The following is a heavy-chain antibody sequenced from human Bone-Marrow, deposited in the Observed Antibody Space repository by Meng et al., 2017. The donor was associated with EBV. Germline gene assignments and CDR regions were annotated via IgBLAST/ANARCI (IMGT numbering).Heavy chain of an antibody. D-gene: IGHD3-10*01. J-gene: IGHJ4*02. CDR1: GFTLISYD. CDR3: ASESGRGFTPDF. Sequence: QVPPVPAGAQGTKAGASFKGSGKCSGFTLISYDSNWVRQATGQGLELMGWMNPNSGNTGYAQKFQGRVTITADEYTRTHYMELSSLRSDDTAVYYCASESGRGFTPDFWGQGTLVTVSS. CDR2: MNPNSGNT. V-gene: IGHV1-8*01.